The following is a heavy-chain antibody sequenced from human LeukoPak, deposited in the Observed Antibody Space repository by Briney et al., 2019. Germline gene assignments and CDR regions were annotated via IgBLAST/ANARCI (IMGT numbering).Heavy chain of an antibody. Sequence: GRSLRLSCAASGFTFSSYGMHWVRQAPGKGLEGVAAIWYDGSNKYYADSVKGRFTISRDNSKNTLYLQMNSLRAEDTAVYYCARDREQWLVMDFDYWGQGTLVTVSS. CDR2: IWYDGSNK. J-gene: IGHJ4*02. CDR1: GFTFSSYG. D-gene: IGHD6-19*01. V-gene: IGHV3-33*01. CDR3: ARDREQWLVMDFDY.